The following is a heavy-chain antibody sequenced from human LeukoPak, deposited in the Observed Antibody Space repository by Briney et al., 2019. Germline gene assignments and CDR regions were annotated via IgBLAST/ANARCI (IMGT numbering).Heavy chain of an antibody. Sequence: GGSLRLSCAASGFTFSSYWMSWVRQAPGKGLEWVANIKQDGTEKYYVDSVKGRFTISRDNAKNSLFLQMNSLRAEDTAVYYCAELGITMIGGVWGKGTTVTISS. V-gene: IGHV3-7*01. CDR3: AELGITMIGGV. J-gene: IGHJ6*04. CDR1: GFTFSSYW. CDR2: IKQDGTEK. D-gene: IGHD3-10*02.